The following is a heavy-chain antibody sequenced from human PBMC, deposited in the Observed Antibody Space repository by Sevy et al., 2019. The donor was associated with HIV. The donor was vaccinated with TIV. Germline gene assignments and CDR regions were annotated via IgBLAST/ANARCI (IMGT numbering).Heavy chain of an antibody. Sequence: SETLSLTCTVSGGSISSYYWSWIRQPPGKGLEWIGYIYYSGSTNYNPSLKSRVTISVDTSKNQFSLKLSSVTAADTAVYYCARAGSYYYYYYMDVWGKGTTVTVSS. CDR2: IYYSGST. CDR1: GGSISSYY. D-gene: IGHD1-26*01. V-gene: IGHV4-59*01. CDR3: ARAGSYYYYYYMDV. J-gene: IGHJ6*03.